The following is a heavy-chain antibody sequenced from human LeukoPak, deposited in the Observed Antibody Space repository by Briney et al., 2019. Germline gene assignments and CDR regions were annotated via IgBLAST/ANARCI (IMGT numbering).Heavy chain of an antibody. Sequence: SETLSLTCTVSGGSISSGGYYWSWIRQHPGKGLEWIGYIYYSGSTYYNPSLKSRVTISVDTSKNQFSLKLSSVTAADMAVYYCAGTSEGYSSSWFDYWGQGTVITVSS. CDR1: GGSISSGGYY. CDR3: AGTSEGYSSSWFDY. J-gene: IGHJ4*02. CDR2: IYYSGST. D-gene: IGHD6-13*01. V-gene: IGHV4-31*03.